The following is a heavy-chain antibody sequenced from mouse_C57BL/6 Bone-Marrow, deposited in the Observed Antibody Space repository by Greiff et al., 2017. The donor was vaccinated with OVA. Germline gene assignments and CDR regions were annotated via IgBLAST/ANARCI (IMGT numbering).Heavy chain of an antibody. J-gene: IGHJ4*01. Sequence: VQLQQPGAELVKPGASVKMSCKASGYTFTSYWITWVKQRPGQGLEWIGDFYPGSGSTNYNEKFKRKATLTVDTSYSTAYMQLSSLTSEDSAVYYCARSGPLLRYCYAMDYWGQGTSVTVSS. V-gene: IGHV1-55*01. D-gene: IGHD1-1*01. CDR2: FYPGSGST. CDR3: ARSGPLLRYCYAMDY. CDR1: GYTFTSYW.